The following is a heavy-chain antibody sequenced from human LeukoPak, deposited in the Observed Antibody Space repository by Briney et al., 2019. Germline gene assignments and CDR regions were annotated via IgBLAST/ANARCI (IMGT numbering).Heavy chain of an antibody. CDR1: GGTFSRYA. Sequence: GSSVKVSCKASGGTFSRYAISWVRQAPGQGLECMGGIIPIFGTPNYAQKFQGRVTITADESTRTAYMELRSLRSEDTAVYYCARDATIHDSSSYYYLWWGQGTLVTVSS. J-gene: IGHJ4*02. V-gene: IGHV1-69*01. CDR3: ARDATIHDSSSYYYLW. CDR2: IIPIFGTP. D-gene: IGHD3-22*01.